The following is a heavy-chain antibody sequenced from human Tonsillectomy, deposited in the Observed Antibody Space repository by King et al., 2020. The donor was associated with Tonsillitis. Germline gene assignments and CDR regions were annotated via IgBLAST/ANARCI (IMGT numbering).Heavy chain of an antibody. J-gene: IGHJ3*02. V-gene: IGHV3-7*03. Sequence: QLVQSGGGLVQPGGSLRLSCAASGFTFSSYWMSWVRRAPGKGLEWVAAINQVGSQTYYVDSVKGLFTVSRDNAKNSLFLQMKTLRAEDTALYYCARYTRAFDIWGQGTMVTVSS. CDR3: ARYTRAFDI. CDR2: INQVGSQT. CDR1: GFTFSSYW.